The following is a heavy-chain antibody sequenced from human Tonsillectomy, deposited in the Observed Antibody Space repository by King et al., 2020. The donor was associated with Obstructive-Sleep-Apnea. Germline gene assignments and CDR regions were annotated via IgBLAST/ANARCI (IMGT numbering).Heavy chain of an antibody. D-gene: IGHD2-15*01. CDR3: ARGYCSGGSCVSYNWFDP. CDR1: GGSISSYY. J-gene: IGHJ5*02. CDR2: IYTSGST. Sequence: QLQESGPGLMKPSETLSLTCTVSGGSISSYYWSWIRQPAGKGLEWIGRIYTSGSTNYNPSLKIRVTMSVDTSKNQFSLQRSSVTAADTAVYYCARGYCSGGSCVSYNWFDPWGQGTLVTVSS. V-gene: IGHV4-4*07.